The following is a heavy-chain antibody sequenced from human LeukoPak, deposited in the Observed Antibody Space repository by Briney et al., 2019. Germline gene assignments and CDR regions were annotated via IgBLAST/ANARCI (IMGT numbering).Heavy chain of an antibody. D-gene: IGHD4-17*01. Sequence: SETLSLTCTVSGGSIGSGGYYWSWIRQHPGKGLEWIGYIYYSGSTYYNPSLKSRVTISVDTSKNQFSLKLSSVTAADTAVYYCARGDYGDYFDYWGQGTLVTVSS. CDR3: ARGDYGDYFDY. CDR2: IYYSGST. J-gene: IGHJ4*02. CDR1: GGSIGSGGYY. V-gene: IGHV4-31*03.